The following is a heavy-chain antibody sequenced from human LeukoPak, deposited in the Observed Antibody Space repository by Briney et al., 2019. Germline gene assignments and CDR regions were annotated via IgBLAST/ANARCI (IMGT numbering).Heavy chain of an antibody. V-gene: IGHV4-38-2*02. CDR1: DYSISSSYY. Sequence: SETLSLTCTVSDYSISSSYYWGWIRQPPGKGLEWFGIIYHSGSTYYNPSLKSRVTISVDTSKNQFSLKLSSVTAADTAVYYCARVSGRFTWYFDLWGRGTLVTVSS. J-gene: IGHJ2*01. CDR2: IYHSGST. CDR3: ARVSGRFTWYFDL.